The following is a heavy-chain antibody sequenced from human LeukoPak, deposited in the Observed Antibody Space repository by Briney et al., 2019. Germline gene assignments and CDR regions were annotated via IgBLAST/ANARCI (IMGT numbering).Heavy chain of an antibody. CDR3: AKDHRYGSGSYYSYFDY. V-gene: IGHV3-23*01. CDR1: GFTFSSYA. D-gene: IGHD3-10*01. Sequence: GGSLRLSCAASGFTFSSYAMSWVRQAPGKGLEWVSAISGSGGSTYYADSVKGRFTISRDNSKNTLYLQMNSLRAEDTAVYYCAKDHRYGSGSYYSYFDYWGQGTLVTVSS. J-gene: IGHJ4*02. CDR2: ISGSGGST.